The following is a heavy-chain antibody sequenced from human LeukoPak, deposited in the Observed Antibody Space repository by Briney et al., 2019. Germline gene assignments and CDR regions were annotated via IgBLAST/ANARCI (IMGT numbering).Heavy chain of an antibody. CDR2: VFHSGTT. CDR3: ARITYDSSDY. CDR1: GFSISSGYY. D-gene: IGHD3-22*01. V-gene: IGHV4-38-2*01. Sequence: SETLSLTCAVSGFSISSGYYWGWIRQPPGKGLEWIGNVFHSGTTYYNPSLKSRVTISVDTSKNQFSLKLTSVTAADTAVYYCARITYDSSDYWGQGSLVTVS. J-gene: IGHJ4*02.